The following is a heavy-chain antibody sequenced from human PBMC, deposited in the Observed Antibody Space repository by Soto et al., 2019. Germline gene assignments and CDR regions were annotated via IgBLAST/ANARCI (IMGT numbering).Heavy chain of an antibody. CDR1: GFTFSTYA. J-gene: IGHJ4*02. V-gene: IGHV3-23*01. CDR3: AKHLHYFDY. CDR2: INGSDGST. Sequence: GGSLRLSCAASGFTFSTYAMTWVRQAPGKGLEWVSGINGSDGSTYYADSLKGRFTISRDNSKNTLYLQMNSLRAEDTAVYYCAKHLHYFDYWGQGTLVTVSS.